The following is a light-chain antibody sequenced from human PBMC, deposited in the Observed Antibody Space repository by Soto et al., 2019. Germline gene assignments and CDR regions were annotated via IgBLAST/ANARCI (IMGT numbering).Light chain of an antibody. Sequence: AIQMTQSPSSLSASVGDRVTITCRASQGIRNDLGWYQHKPGKAPKLLIYAASSLQSGVPSRFSGSGSGTDFTLTISTLQPDDFATYYCQQYNTYPWTFGQGTKVDIK. V-gene: IGKV1-6*01. J-gene: IGKJ1*01. CDR3: QQYNTYPWT. CDR2: AAS. CDR1: QGIRND.